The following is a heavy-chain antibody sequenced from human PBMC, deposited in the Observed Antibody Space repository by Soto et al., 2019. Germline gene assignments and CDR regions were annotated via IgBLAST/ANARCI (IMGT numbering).Heavy chain of an antibody. CDR2: INPNSGGT. D-gene: IGHD4-4*01. Sequence: GASVKVSCKASGYTFTGYYMHWVRQAPGQGLEWMGWINPNSGGTNYAQKFQGRVAMTRDTSISTAYMELSRLRSDDTAVYYCARVRVEGTVTTYYYYYGMDVWGQGTTVTVSS. CDR1: GYTFTGYY. V-gene: IGHV1-2*02. J-gene: IGHJ6*02. CDR3: ARVRVEGTVTTYYYYYGMDV.